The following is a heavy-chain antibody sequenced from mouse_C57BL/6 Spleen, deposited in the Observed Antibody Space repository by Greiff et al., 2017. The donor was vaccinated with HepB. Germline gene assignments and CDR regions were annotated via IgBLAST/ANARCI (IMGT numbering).Heavy chain of an antibody. CDR2: INPNNGGT. CDR3: ARRRRDGYVGV. V-gene: IGHV1-18*01. J-gene: IGHJ1*03. Sequence: EVQLQQSGPELVKPGASVKIPCKASGYTFTDYNMDWVKQSHGKSLEWIGDINPNNGGTIYNQKFKGKATLTVDKSSSTAYMELRSLTSEDTAVYYWARRRRDGYVGVWGTGTTVTVSS. CDR1: GYTFTDYN.